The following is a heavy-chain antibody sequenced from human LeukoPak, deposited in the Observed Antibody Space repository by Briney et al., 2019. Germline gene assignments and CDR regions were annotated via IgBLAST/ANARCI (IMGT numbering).Heavy chain of an antibody. J-gene: IGHJ4*02. CDR2: INHSGST. D-gene: IGHD2-8*02. Sequence: KPSETLSLTCAVYGGSFSGYYWSWIRQPPGKGLEWIGEINHSGSTNYNPSLKSRVTISVDTSKNQFSLKLSSVTAADTAVYYCARTTGHFDYWGQGTLVTVSS. CDR3: ARTTGHFDY. V-gene: IGHV4-34*01. CDR1: GGSFSGYY.